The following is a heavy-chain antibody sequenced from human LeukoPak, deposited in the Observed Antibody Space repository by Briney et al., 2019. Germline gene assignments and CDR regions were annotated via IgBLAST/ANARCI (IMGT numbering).Heavy chain of an antibody. V-gene: IGHV3-33*01. D-gene: IGHD2-2*01. Sequence: GGSLRLSCTASGFTFSSYGMHWVRQAPGRGLEWVAAIQYDGSIEYYADSVKGSFTITRDQSKNTLFLQVNSLRAEDTAVYYCARDSCGSPSCFDYWGQGTLVTVSS. J-gene: IGHJ4*02. CDR1: GFTFSSYG. CDR2: IQYDGSIE. CDR3: ARDSCGSPSCFDY.